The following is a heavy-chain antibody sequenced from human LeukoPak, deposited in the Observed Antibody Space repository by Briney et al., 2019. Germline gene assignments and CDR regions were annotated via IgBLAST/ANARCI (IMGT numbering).Heavy chain of an antibody. V-gene: IGHV3-23*01. D-gene: IGHD3-10*01. CDR2: ISDSGGST. Sequence: GGSLRLSWAASGFTFSNYAMTWVRQAPGKGLEWVSGISDSGGSTYYADSVKGRFTISRDNSKNTLYLQMNSLRAEDTAVYYCAKSLSGGGSYFEYWGQGTLVTVSS. J-gene: IGHJ4*02. CDR1: GFTFSNYA. CDR3: AKSLSGGGSYFEY.